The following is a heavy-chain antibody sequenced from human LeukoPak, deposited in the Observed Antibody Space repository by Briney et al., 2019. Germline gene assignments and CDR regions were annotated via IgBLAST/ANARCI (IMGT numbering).Heavy chain of an antibody. CDR1: GYTFTGCY. V-gene: IGHV1-2*02. J-gene: IGHJ6*03. CDR3: ARAAVRYDILTRHYYYYYMDV. CDR2: INPNSGGT. D-gene: IGHD3-9*01. Sequence: ASVTVSCKASGYTFTGCYMHWVRQAPGQGLEWMGWINPNSGGTNYAQKFQGRVTMTRDTSISTAYMELSRLRSDDTAVYYCARAAVRYDILTRHYYYYYMDVWGKGTTVTISS.